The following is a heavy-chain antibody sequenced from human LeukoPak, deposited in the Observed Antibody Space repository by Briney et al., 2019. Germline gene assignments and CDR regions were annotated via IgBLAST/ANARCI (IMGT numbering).Heavy chain of an antibody. Sequence: PSETLSLTCNVSGGSFSDNYWNWIRHLPGGGLEWIGYVFHNGHSDYNPSLKSRVTISLHTSTNQFSLKLISVTAADTAVYYCESLGYSSGWLDSWGHGSLVIVSS. CDR2: VFHNGHS. CDR3: ESLGYSSGWLDS. V-gene: IGHV4-59*01. D-gene: IGHD2-15*01. J-gene: IGHJ5*01. CDR1: GGSFSDNY.